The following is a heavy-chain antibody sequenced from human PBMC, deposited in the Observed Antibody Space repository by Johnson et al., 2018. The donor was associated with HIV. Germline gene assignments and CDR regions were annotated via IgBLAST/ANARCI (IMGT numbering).Heavy chain of an antibody. CDR2: IKSKADGRTI. CDR1: GFLCSNDR. J-gene: IGHJ3*02. V-gene: IGHV3-15*01. D-gene: IGHD2-21*02. Sequence: VQPVEPGGGLVEPGGSLRLPCAAPGFLCSNDRMSWVRQAPGQGLEWGGRIKSKADGRTIDYAAPVKGRFTISRDDSENTLYLQMNSRKSEDTAVYYCTAPVVVTHLDAFDMWGQGTMVTVSS. CDR3: TAPVVVTHLDAFDM.